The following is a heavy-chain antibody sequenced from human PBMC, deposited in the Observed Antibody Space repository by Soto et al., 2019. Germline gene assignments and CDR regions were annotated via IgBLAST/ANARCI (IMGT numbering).Heavy chain of an antibody. D-gene: IGHD6-13*01. V-gene: IGHV1-69*02. CDR3: ARARVAAAPVDY. CDR1: GGTFSSYT. J-gene: IGHJ4*02. Sequence: QVQLVQSGAEVKKPGSSVKVSCKASGGTFSSYTISWVRQAPGQGLEWMGRIIPILGIANYAQKFQGRVTLTADKATRTAYLELSSLRSEDTAVYYCARARVAAAPVDYWGQGTLVTVSS. CDR2: IIPILGIA.